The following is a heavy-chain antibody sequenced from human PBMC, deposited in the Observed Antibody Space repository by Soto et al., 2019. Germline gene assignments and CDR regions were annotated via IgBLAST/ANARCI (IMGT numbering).Heavy chain of an antibody. CDR3: AKDQGSSWYEIDY. Sequence: EVQLLESGGCLVQPGGSLRLSFAASGFTFSNYAVTWVRQAPGKGLEWVSTISGSGGSTYYADSVKGRFTISRDNSKNTLYLQMNSLRAEDTAVYYCAKDQGSSWYEIDYWGQGTLVTVSS. J-gene: IGHJ4*02. CDR1: GFTFSNYA. CDR2: ISGSGGST. V-gene: IGHV3-23*01. D-gene: IGHD6-13*01.